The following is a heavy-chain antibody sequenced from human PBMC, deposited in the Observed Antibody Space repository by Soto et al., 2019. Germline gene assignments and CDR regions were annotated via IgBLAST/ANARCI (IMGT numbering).Heavy chain of an antibody. V-gene: IGHV3-48*01. J-gene: IGHJ5*02. CDR1: GFTFSSYS. Sequence: GGSLRLSCAASGFTFSSYSMNWVRQAPGKGLEWVSYISSSSSTIYYADSVKGRFTISRDNAKNSLYLQMNSLRAEDTAVYYCAREWDGDGYNSGWFDPWGQGTLVTVS. D-gene: IGHD5-12*01. CDR2: ISSSSSTI. CDR3: AREWDGDGYNSGWFDP.